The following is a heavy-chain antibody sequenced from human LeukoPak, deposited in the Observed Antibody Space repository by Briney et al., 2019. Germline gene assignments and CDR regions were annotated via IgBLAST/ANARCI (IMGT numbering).Heavy chain of an antibody. D-gene: IGHD6-19*01. J-gene: IGHJ4*02. CDR2: FDPEDGET. Sequence: ASVKVSCTVSGYTLTELSMHWVRQAPGKGLEWMGGFDPEDGETIYAQKFQGRVTMTEDTSTDTAYMELSSLRSEDTAVYYCATGAHRQQWLVHQIDYWGQGTLVTVSS. CDR3: ATGAHRQQWLVHQIDY. CDR1: GYTLTELS. V-gene: IGHV1-24*01.